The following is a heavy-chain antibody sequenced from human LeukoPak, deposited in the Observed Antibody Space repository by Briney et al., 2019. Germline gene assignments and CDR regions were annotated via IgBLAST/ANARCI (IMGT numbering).Heavy chain of an antibody. CDR2: IYYSGST. Sequence: SETLSLTCTVSGGSISSSNYYWGWIRQPPGKGLEWIGSIYYSGSTYYNPSLKSRVTISVDTSKNQFSLKLSSVTAADTALYYCARHDYSTGWLYHFDYWGQGTLVTVSS. J-gene: IGHJ4*02. CDR1: GGSISSSNYY. V-gene: IGHV4-39*01. D-gene: IGHD6-19*01. CDR3: ARHDYSTGWLYHFDY.